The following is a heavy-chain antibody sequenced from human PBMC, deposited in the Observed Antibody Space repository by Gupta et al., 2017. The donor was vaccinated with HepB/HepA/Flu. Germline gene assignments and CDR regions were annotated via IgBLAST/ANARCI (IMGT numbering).Heavy chain of an antibody. Sequence: EVQLVESGGGLVQPGRSLRLSCAASGFTFDDYAMHWVRQAPGKGLEWVSGISWNSGSIGYADSVKGRFTISRDNAKNSRDLKRNSMRAEETAVYYCAKDIVEWEQAGGAFAIGGQGTMVTVYS. CDR1: GFTFDDYA. D-gene: IGHD1-26*01. J-gene: IGHJ3*02. CDR2: ISWNSGSI. V-gene: IGHV3-9*01. CDR3: AKDIVEWEQAGGAFAI.